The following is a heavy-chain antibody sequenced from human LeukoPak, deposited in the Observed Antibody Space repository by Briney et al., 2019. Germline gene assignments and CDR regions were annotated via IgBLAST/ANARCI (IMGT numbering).Heavy chain of an antibody. D-gene: IGHD4-17*01. Sequence: GGSLRLSCKASGYTFTSYGISWVRQAPGQGLEWMGWISAYSGDTNYAHKFQGRVTMTTDTSTSTAYMELRSLRSDDTAVYYCVRDSITYGDYFDYWGQGTLVTVSS. J-gene: IGHJ4*02. CDR3: VRDSITYGDYFDY. V-gene: IGHV1-18*01. CDR1: GYTFTSYG. CDR2: ISAYSGDT.